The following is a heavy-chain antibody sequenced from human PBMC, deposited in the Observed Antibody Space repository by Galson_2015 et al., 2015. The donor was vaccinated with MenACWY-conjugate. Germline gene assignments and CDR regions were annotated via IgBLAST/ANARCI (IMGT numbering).Heavy chain of an antibody. CDR1: GFTLSRHW. D-gene: IGHD5-12*01. J-gene: IGHJ4*02. CDR3: VREYSELGWTHSPPNFDY. Sequence: SLRLSCAASGFTLSRHWMHWVRQAPGRGLVWVSRTSFDASDKVYADSVKGRFTISSDNAKNMLHLHMNSLRAEDTALYFCVREYSELGWTHSPPNFDYWGQGTLVTVSS. CDR2: TSFDASDK. V-gene: IGHV3-74*01.